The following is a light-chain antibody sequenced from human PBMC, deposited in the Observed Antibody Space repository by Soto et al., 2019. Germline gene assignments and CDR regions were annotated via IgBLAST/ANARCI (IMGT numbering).Light chain of an antibody. CDR3: QQFQQFGGSPLVT. V-gene: IGKV3-20*01. CDR1: QSVANNY. Sequence: EIVLTQSPGTLSLSPGERATLSCRASQSVANNYVAWYQQRPGQAPRLLLYGASNRATGVPDRFSGSGSGTDFTLTISRLEPDDFAVYYCQQFQQFGGSPLVTFGGGTNVEIK. CDR2: GAS. J-gene: IGKJ4*01.